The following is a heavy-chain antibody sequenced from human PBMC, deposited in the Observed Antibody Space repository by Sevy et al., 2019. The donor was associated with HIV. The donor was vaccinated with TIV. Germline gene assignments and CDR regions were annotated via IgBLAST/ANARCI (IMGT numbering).Heavy chain of an antibody. Sequence: GGSLRLSCAASGFTFDDYTMHWVRQAPGKGLEWVSLISWDGGSTYYADSVKGRFTISRDNSKNSLYLQMNSLRTEDTALYYCAKHRGKNYYYMDVWGKGTTVTVSS. CDR3: AKHRGKNYYYMDV. V-gene: IGHV3-43*01. CDR1: GFTFDDYT. J-gene: IGHJ6*03. CDR2: ISWDGGST.